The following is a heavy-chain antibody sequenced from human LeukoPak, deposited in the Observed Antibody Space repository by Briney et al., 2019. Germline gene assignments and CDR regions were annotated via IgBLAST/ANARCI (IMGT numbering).Heavy chain of an antibody. V-gene: IGHV1-69*05. CDR2: IIPIFGTA. Sequence: GSSVKVSCKASGGTFSSYAISWVRQAPGQGLEWMGGIIPIFGTANYAQKFQGRVTITTDESTSTAYMELSSLRSEDTAVYYCARDVRILLYGSGSYYSPPWFDPWGQGTLVTVSS. D-gene: IGHD3-10*01. CDR1: GGTFSSYA. CDR3: ARDVRILLYGSGSYYSPPWFDP. J-gene: IGHJ5*02.